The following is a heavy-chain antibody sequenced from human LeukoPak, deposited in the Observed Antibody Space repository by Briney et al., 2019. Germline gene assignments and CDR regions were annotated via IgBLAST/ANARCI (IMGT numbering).Heavy chain of an antibody. V-gene: IGHV4-59*01. CDR2: IYYTGST. CDR3: AREHCSSTSCYYEMDY. CDR1: GGSISSYY. J-gene: IGHJ4*02. Sequence: SETLSLTCTVSGGSISSYYRSLIRQPPGKGLEWIADIYYTGSTNYNPSLKSRATISVDTSRNQFSLKLSSVTAADTAVYYCAREHCSSTSCYYEMDYWGQGTLVTVSS. D-gene: IGHD2-2*01.